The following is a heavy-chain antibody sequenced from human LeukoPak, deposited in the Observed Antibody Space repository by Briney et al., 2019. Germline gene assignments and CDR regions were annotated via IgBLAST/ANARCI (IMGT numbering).Heavy chain of an antibody. CDR1: GFTFSSYS. V-gene: IGHV3-21*01. CDR2: ISSSSSYI. Sequence: KPGGSLRLSSAASGFTFSSYSMNWVRQAPGKGLEWVSSISSSSSYIYYADSVKGRFTISRDNAKNSLYLQMNSLRAEDTAVYCCARLGTYCSSTSCYNHDAFDIWGQGTMVTVSS. J-gene: IGHJ3*02. D-gene: IGHD2-2*02. CDR3: ARLGTYCSSTSCYNHDAFDI.